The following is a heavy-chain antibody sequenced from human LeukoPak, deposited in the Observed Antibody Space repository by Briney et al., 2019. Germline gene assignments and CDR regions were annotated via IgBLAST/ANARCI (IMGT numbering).Heavy chain of an antibody. Sequence: SETLSLTCTVSGGSISSSSYYWGWIRQPPGKGLEWIGSIYYSGSTYYNPSLKSRVTISVDTSKNQFSLKLSSVTAADTAVYYCAGQGPYYYGSGSSYYFDYWGQGTLVTVSS. D-gene: IGHD3-10*01. J-gene: IGHJ4*02. V-gene: IGHV4-39*01. CDR1: GGSISSSSYY. CDR3: AGQGPYYYGSGSSYYFDY. CDR2: IYYSGST.